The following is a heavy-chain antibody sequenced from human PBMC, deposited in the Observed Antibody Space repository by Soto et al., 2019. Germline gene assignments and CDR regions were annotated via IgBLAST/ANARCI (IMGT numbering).Heavy chain of an antibody. CDR1: GYTFTNYG. CDR2: ISAYNGNT. Sequence: GASVKVSCKASGYTFTNYGISWVRQAPGQGLEWMGWISAYNGNTNYAQKLQGRVTMTTDTSTSTAYMELRSLRSDDTAVYYCARPTSITGTTGFDYWGQGTLVTVSS. D-gene: IGHD1-20*01. CDR3: ARPTSITGTTGFDY. J-gene: IGHJ4*02. V-gene: IGHV1-18*01.